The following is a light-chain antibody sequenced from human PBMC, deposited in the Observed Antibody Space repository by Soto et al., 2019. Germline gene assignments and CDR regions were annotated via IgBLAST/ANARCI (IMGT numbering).Light chain of an antibody. CDR1: SSNIAINT. Sequence: QSVLTQPPSASGAPGQWVTISCSGGSSNIAINTVNWYLQLPGTAPKLLIYINNHRPSGVSDPFSGSKSGTSASLAITGLQSEDEGDYYCAAWDDSVNGWVFGGGTQLTVL. CDR2: INN. J-gene: IGLJ3*02. V-gene: IGLV1-44*01. CDR3: AAWDDSVNGWV.